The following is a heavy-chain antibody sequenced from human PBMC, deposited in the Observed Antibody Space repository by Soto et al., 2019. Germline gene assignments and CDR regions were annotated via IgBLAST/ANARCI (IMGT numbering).Heavy chain of an antibody. V-gene: IGHV1-8*01. CDR1: GYTFTSYD. Sequence: ASVKVSCKASGYTFTSYDINWVRQATGQGLEWMGWMNPNSGNTGYAQKFQGRVTMTRNTSISTAYMELSSLRSEDTAVYYCARPPSYYYGSGSYYNYYYYGMDVWGQGTTVTVSS. D-gene: IGHD3-10*01. J-gene: IGHJ6*02. CDR2: MNPNSGNT. CDR3: ARPPSYYYGSGSYYNYYYYGMDV.